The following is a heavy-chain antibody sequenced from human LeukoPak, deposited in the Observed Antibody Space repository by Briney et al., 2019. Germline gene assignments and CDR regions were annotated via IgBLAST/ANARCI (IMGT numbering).Heavy chain of an antibody. CDR2: INWNSDYI. V-gene: IGHV3-9*01. CDR3: TKGRSEEMSTMSGSFAS. CDR1: GFIFDDFG. Sequence: GGSLRLSCEASGFIFDDFGMHWVRQAPGKGLEWVAGINWNSDYIAYADSVKGRFAISRDNAKNSLYLQMNGLRTEDTAFYFCTKGRSEEMSTMSGSFASWGVGTLVTVST. J-gene: IGHJ4*02. D-gene: IGHD5-24*01.